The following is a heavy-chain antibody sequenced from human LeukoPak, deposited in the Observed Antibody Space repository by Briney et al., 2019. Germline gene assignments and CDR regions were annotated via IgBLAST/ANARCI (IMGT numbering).Heavy chain of an antibody. Sequence: HPGGSLRLSCAASGFTFSSFDMHWVRQPTGQGLEWVSTIGTASDTYYPGSVEGRFTLSRDNAKNSLYLQMNSLRAEDTAVYYCATLTYYYDGYWGQGTLVTVSS. CDR2: IGTASDT. CDR1: GFTFSSFD. J-gene: IGHJ4*02. V-gene: IGHV3-13*01. D-gene: IGHD3-22*01. CDR3: ATLTYYYDGY.